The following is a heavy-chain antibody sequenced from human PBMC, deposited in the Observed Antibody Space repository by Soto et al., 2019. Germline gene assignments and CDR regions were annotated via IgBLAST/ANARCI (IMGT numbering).Heavy chain of an antibody. CDR1: GGSLSSYW. CDR2: IYYTGST. V-gene: IGHV4-59*01. CDR3: ARGPGASGTYHYFFDF. D-gene: IGHD3-10*01. J-gene: IGHJ4*02. Sequence: SETLSLTCTVSGGSLSSYWWSWIRQPPGKGLEWIGYIYYTGSTNYNPSLKSRVTISLDASKNQFSLKLSSVTAADTAVYYCARGPGASGTYHYFFDFWGPGTLVTVSS.